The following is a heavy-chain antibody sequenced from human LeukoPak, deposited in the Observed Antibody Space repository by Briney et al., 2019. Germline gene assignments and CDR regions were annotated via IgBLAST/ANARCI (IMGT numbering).Heavy chain of an antibody. Sequence: PSETLSLTCTISGASISNYYWSWIRQAPGKGLEWIAYMYNTETTKYNPSLKSRVTISMDTSKKQFTLKLTSVTAADTAVYYCARRDGQVASDFDYWGQGTLVTVSS. CDR3: ARRDGQVASDFDY. CDR2: MYNTETT. D-gene: IGHD6-6*01. CDR1: GASISNYY. J-gene: IGHJ4*02. V-gene: IGHV4-59*08.